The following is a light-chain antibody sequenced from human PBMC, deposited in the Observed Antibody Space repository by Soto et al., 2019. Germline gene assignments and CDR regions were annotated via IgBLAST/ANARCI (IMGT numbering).Light chain of an antibody. V-gene: IGLV1-47*02. CDR1: SSNIGPNF. Sequence: QSVLTQPPSASGTPGQRVTISCSGNSSNIGPNFVYWYQQLPRSAPKLLIYSSNQRPSGVPDRFSGSKSGTSASLAISGLRSDDEADYYCATWDDSLSGWVFGGGTKLTVL. CDR3: ATWDDSLSGWV. J-gene: IGLJ3*02. CDR2: SSN.